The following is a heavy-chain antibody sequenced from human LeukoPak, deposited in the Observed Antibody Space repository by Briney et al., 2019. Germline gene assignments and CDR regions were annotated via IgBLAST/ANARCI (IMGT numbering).Heavy chain of an antibody. Sequence: GASVKVSCKASGGTFSSYAISWVRQAPGQGLEWMGWISAYNGNTNYAQKLQGRVTMTTDTSTSTAYMELRSLRSDDTAVYYCARDSQWLDAFDIWGQGTMVSVSS. CDR3: ARDSQWLDAFDI. CDR2: ISAYNGNT. D-gene: IGHD6-19*01. J-gene: IGHJ3*02. CDR1: GGTFSSYA. V-gene: IGHV1-18*01.